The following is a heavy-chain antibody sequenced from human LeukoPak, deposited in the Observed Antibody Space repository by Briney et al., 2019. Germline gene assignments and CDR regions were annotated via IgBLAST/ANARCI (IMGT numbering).Heavy chain of an antibody. Sequence: ASVKVSCKASGYTFTSYYMHRVRQAPGQGLEWMGIINPSGGSTSYAQKFQGRVTLTRDTSTSTVYMELSSLRSEDTAVYYCARGRYDILTGYYSAANWFDPWGQGTLVTVSS. CDR2: INPSGGST. CDR1: GYTFTSYY. J-gene: IGHJ5*02. V-gene: IGHV1-46*01. CDR3: ARGRYDILTGYYSAANWFDP. D-gene: IGHD3-9*01.